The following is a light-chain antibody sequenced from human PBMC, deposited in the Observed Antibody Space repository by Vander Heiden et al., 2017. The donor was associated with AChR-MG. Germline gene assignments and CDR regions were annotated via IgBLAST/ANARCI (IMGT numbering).Light chain of an antibody. Sequence: QSVLTQPPSVSPAPGQKVTISCSGSSSNIGNNYVSWYQQLPGTAPKLLIYDNNKRPSGIPDRFSGSKSGTSATLAITGLQTGDEADYYCGTWDSSLSAYVFGTGTKVTVL. CDR2: DNN. CDR1: SSNIGNNY. CDR3: GTWDSSLSAYV. J-gene: IGLJ1*01. V-gene: IGLV1-51*01.